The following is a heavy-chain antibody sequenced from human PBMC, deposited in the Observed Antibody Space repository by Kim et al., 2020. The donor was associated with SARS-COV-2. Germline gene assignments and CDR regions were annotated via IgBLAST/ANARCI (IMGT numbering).Heavy chain of an antibody. D-gene: IGHD2-8*02. Sequence: GSEKYYVDSVKGRFTISRDNAKNSLYLQMNSLRAEDTAVYYCVSKWFMDDWGQGTLVTVSS. CDR2: GSEK. V-gene: IGHV3-7*01. J-gene: IGHJ4*02. CDR3: VSKWFMDD.